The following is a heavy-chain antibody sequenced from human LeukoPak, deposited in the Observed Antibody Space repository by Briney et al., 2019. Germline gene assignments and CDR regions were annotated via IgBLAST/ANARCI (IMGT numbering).Heavy chain of an antibody. Sequence: GGSLRLSCAASGFTFSSYSMNWVRQAPGKGLEWVSSISSSSYIYYADSVKGRFTISRDNSKNTLYLQMNSLRAEDTAVYYCARDRDTAMEDWGQGTLVTVSS. CDR2: ISSSSYI. CDR1: GFTFSSYS. V-gene: IGHV3-21*01. J-gene: IGHJ4*02. CDR3: ARDRDTAMED. D-gene: IGHD5-18*01.